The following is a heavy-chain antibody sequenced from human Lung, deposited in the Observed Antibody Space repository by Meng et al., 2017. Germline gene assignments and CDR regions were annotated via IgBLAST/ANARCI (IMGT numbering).Heavy chain of an antibody. CDR3: ARDEDISAAGKLFGDY. Sequence: GRRVQSGREVKKPGASVKVSGKASGYTFPDYWLHWVRRAPGQGLEWMGRINPKSGDTHYAQRFQGRVTMTGDTSISTAYMELSGLRSDDTAMYYCARDEDISAAGKLFGDYWGQGTLVTVSS. CDR1: GYTFPDYW. V-gene: IGHV1-2*06. CDR2: INPKSGDT. J-gene: IGHJ4*02. D-gene: IGHD6-13*01.